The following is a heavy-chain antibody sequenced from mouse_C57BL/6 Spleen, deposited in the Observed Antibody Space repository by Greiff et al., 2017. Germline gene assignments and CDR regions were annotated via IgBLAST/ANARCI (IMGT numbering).Heavy chain of an antibody. Sequence: DVKLVESGGGLVQPRGSLSLSCAASGFTFTDYYMSWVRQPPGKALEWLGFIRNKANGYTTEYSASVKGRFTISRDNSQSILYLQMNALRAEDSATYYCARSPSYYGSSHWYFDVWGTGTTVTVSS. D-gene: IGHD1-1*01. J-gene: IGHJ1*03. CDR2: IRNKANGYTT. V-gene: IGHV7-3*01. CDR1: GFTFTDYY. CDR3: ARSPSYYGSSHWYFDV.